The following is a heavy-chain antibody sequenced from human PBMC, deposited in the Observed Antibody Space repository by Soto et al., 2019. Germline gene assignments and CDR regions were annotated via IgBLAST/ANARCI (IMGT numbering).Heavy chain of an antibody. CDR1: GYTFTSYY. V-gene: IGHV1-46*01. CDR3: ASGYKGSLFFEY. Sequence: QVQLVQSGAEVKKPGASVNVSCKASGYTFTSYYMHWVRQAPGHGLEWMGIINPNSGSTTYAQKFVGRVTITSHTSTRTVYMDLSSLKSDDTAVYYCASGYKGSLFFEYWGQGTLVTVSS. J-gene: IGHJ4*02. D-gene: IGHD1-1*01. CDR2: INPNSGST.